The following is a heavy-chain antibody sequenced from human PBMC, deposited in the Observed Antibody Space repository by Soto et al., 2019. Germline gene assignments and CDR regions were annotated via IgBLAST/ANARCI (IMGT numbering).Heavy chain of an antibody. CDR2: ISWNSNII. CDR1: GFTFDDYA. Sequence: EVQLVESGGGLVQPGRSLRLSCAASGFTFDDYAMHWVRRVPGKGLEWVSSISWNSNIIGYADSVKGRFTISRDNAINSLYLQMNSLRPEDTSLYYCAKGRLDGFCSGSRCYFDFWGQGTLVTVSS. J-gene: IGHJ4*02. CDR3: AKGRLDGFCSGSRCYFDF. V-gene: IGHV3-9*01. D-gene: IGHD2-15*01.